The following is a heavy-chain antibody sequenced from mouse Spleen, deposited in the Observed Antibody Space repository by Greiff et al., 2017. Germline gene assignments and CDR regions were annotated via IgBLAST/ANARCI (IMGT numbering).Heavy chain of an antibody. V-gene: IGHV7-3*01. Sequence: EVKLVESGGGLVQPGGSLSLSCAASGFTFTDYYMSWVRQPPGKALEWLGFIRNKANGNTTEDSASVKGRFTISRENPQSILYLQMKALRAEDSATYYCARWGGYDYDDGFDYWGQGTTLTVSS. CDR2: IRNKANGNTT. J-gene: IGHJ2*01. CDR3: ARWGGYDYDDGFDY. CDR1: GFTFTDYY. D-gene: IGHD2-4*01.